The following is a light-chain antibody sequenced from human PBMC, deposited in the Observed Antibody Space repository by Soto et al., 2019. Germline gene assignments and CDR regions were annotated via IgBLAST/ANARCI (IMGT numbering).Light chain of an antibody. CDR3: HQYGRSPYT. J-gene: IGKJ2*01. Sequence: IVLTQSPGTLSLSSGERATLSCRARQGVSSSYLAWYQQKPGQAPRLLIYGASSRATGIPDKFSGSGYGTACTLPISRLEPEDIAVYYCHQYGRSPYTFGQRTKLEIK. CDR1: QGVSSSY. V-gene: IGKV3-20*01. CDR2: GAS.